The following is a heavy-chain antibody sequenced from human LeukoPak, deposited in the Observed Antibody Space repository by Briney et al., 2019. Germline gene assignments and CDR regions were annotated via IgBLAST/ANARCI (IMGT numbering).Heavy chain of an antibody. V-gene: IGHV3-53*01. D-gene: IGHD5-12*01. CDR2: IDTADKT. Sequence: GGSLRLSCAASGFTVSTHYMNWVRQAPGKGLEGVSVIDTADKTYYADSVKGRFTISRDNSNNTVFLQLNSVRAEDTAVYYWARRGGYSGHDFGGGIEGYFDYWGQGTVVTVSS. CDR3: ARRGGYSGHDFGGGIEGYFDY. J-gene: IGHJ4*02. CDR1: GFTVSTHY.